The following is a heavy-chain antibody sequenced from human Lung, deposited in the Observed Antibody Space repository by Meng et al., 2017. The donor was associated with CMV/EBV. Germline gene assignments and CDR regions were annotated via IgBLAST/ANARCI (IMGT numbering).Heavy chain of an antibody. D-gene: IGHD3-10*01. V-gene: IGHV3-30*04. CDR3: ARELRGLVNWFDP. CDR1: GFTFSSYA. Sequence: SXAASGFTFSSYAMHWVRQAPGKGLEWVAVISYDGSNKYYADSVKGRFTISRDNSKNTLYLQMNSLRAEDTAVYYCARELRGLVNWFDPWGQGTLVXVSS. J-gene: IGHJ5*02. CDR2: ISYDGSNK.